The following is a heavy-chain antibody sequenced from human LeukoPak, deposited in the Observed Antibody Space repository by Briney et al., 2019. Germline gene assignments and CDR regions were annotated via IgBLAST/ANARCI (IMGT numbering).Heavy chain of an antibody. J-gene: IGHJ6*03. CDR1: GYSISTGYY. CDR2: IYHSGSI. D-gene: IGHD1-1*01. Sequence: SETLSLTCTVSGYSISTGYYWGWIRQPPGKGLEWIGSIYHSGSIHCNPSLQSRVTISVDTSNNQFSLKLSSVTAADTAVYYCARAGGRQLERRSYYYYYYMDVWGKGTTVTISS. CDR3: ARAGGRQLERRSYYYYYYMDV. V-gene: IGHV4-38-2*02.